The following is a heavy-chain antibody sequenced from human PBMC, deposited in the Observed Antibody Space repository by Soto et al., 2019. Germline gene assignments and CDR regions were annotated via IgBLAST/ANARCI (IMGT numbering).Heavy chain of an antibody. D-gene: IGHD3-22*01. CDR1: GYTLTELS. CDR2: FDPEDGET. V-gene: IGHV1-24*01. J-gene: IGHJ3*02. CDR3: ATHARYDSSGYYSLGAFDI. Sequence: ASVKVSFKVSGYTLTELSMHWLRQAPGKGLEWMGGFDPEDGETIYAQKFQGRVTMTEDTSTDTAYMELSSLRSEDTAVYYCATHARYDSSGYYSLGAFDIWGQGTMVTVSS.